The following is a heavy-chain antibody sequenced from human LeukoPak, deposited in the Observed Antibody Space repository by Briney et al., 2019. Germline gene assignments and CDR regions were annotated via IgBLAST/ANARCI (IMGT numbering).Heavy chain of an antibody. Sequence: GGSLRLSCAASGFTFSSYDMHWVRQATGKGLEWVSAIGTAGDTYYPGSVKGRFTISRKNAKNSLYLQMNSLRAGDTAVYYCARSVSGSYSGFDYWGQGTLVTVSS. CDR3: ARSVSGSYSGFDY. D-gene: IGHD1-26*01. V-gene: IGHV3-13*01. J-gene: IGHJ4*02. CDR1: GFTFSSYD. CDR2: IGTAGDT.